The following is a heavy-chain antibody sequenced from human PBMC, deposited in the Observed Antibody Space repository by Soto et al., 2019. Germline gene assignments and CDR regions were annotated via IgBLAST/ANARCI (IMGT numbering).Heavy chain of an antibody. V-gene: IGHV1-69*01. CDR3: AVRVVVMKDGMDV. D-gene: IGHD2-21*01. CDR2: IVHLCGTT. CDR1: GLTFSNYA. Sequence: QVQLVQSGAEVKKPGSSVKVSCTSSGLTFSNYAISWVRQAPGQGPEWMGGIVHLCGTTNYAQRFQGRVTITADESTNTAYMEMRRLTSDDTATDYCAVRVVVMKDGMDVGGQGTTVTVSS. J-gene: IGHJ6*02.